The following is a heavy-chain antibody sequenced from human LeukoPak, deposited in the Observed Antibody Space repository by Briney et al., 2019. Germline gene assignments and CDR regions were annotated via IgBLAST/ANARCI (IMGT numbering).Heavy chain of an antibody. J-gene: IGHJ4*02. D-gene: IGHD6-19*01. CDR2: IYYTGST. CDR1: GDSITSYY. CDR3: ARDRRGYSSGWYDPGFDY. Sequence: SETLSLTCTVSGDSITSYYWSWVRQPPGKGLEWIGYIYYTGSTNYNPSLRSRVTMSVDTSKNQFSLKLTSVTAADTALYYCARDRRGYSSGWYDPGFDYWGQGTLVTVSS. V-gene: IGHV4-59*01.